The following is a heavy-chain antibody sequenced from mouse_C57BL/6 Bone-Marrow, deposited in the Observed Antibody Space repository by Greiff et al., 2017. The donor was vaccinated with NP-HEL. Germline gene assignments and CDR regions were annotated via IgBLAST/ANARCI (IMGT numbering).Heavy chain of an antibody. V-gene: IGHV2-5*01. D-gene: IGHD2-3*01. Sequence: VKLQESGPGLVQPSQSLSITCTVSGFSLTSYGVHWVRQSPGKGLEWLGVIWRGGSTDYNAAFMSRLSITKDNSKSQVFFKMNSLQADDTAIYYCAKIVPDGYYAMDYWGQGTSVTVSS. CDR2: IWRGGST. J-gene: IGHJ4*01. CDR1: GFSLTSYG. CDR3: AKIVPDGYYAMDY.